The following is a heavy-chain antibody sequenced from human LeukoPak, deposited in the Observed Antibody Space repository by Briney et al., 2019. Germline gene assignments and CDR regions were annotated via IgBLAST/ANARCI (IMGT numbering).Heavy chain of an antibody. CDR2: IYYSGST. J-gene: IGHJ4*02. V-gene: IGHV4-39*01. D-gene: IGHD6-19*01. CDR1: GGSISSYY. CDR3: ATPSPIAVAGNDY. Sequence: SETLSLTCTVSGGSISSYYWGWIRQPPGKGLEWIGSIYYSGSTYYNPSLKSRVTISVDTSKNQFSLKLSSVTAADTAVYYCATPSPIAVAGNDYWGQGTLVTVSS.